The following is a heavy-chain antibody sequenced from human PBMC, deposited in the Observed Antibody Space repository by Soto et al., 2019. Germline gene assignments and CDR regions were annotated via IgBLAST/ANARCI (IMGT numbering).Heavy chain of an antibody. Sequence: EVQLVESGGGLVQPGGALRLSCAASGFSVSDNHMSWVRQAPGKGLEWVSLIYMSDSTYYADSVKGRFTISRDPSRNTLYLQMNSLRPEDTAVYYCARDPPGNDGAFDYWGQGILVTVSS. CDR3: ARDPPGNDGAFDY. V-gene: IGHV3-66*01. CDR2: IYMSDST. D-gene: IGHD1-1*01. J-gene: IGHJ4*02. CDR1: GFSVSDNH.